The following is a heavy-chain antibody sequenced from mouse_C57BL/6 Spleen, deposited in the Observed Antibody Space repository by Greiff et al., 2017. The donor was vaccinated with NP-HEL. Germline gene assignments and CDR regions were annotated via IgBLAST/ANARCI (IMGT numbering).Heavy chain of an antibody. V-gene: IGHV1-42*01. Sequence: VQLQQSGPELVKPGASVKISCKASGYSFTGYYMNWVKQSPEKSLEWIGEINPSTGGTTYNQKFKAKATLTVDKSSSTAYMQLKSLTSEDSAVYDCARSFYGKAMDYWGQGTSVTVSS. D-gene: IGHD2-10*01. CDR2: INPSTGGT. CDR3: ARSFYGKAMDY. J-gene: IGHJ4*01. CDR1: GYSFTGYY.